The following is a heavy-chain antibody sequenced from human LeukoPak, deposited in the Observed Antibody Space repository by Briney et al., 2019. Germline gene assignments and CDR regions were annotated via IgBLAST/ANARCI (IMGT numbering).Heavy chain of an antibody. J-gene: IGHJ5*02. CDR1: GFIFSSYG. CDR2: IRYDGNNK. CDR3: ASHTYYYGSGGNNWFDP. D-gene: IGHD3-10*01. V-gene: IGHV3-30*02. Sequence: GGSLRLSCAASGFIFSSYGMHWVRQAPGKGLEWVTFIRYDGNNKYYADSVKGRFTISRDNSKNTLYLQMNSLRAEDTAVYYCASHTYYYGSGGNNWFDPWGQGTLVTVSS.